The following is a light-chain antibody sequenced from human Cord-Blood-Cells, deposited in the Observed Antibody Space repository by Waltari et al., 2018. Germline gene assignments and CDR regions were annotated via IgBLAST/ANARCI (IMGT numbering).Light chain of an antibody. CDR3: QQYDNLSYT. V-gene: IGKV1-33*01. Sequence: DIQMTQSPSSLPASVGDRVTITCQASQDISNYLNWYQQKPGKAPKLLIYDASNLETGVPSRFSGSGSGTDFTFTISSLQPEDIATYYCQQYDNLSYTFGQGTKLEIK. J-gene: IGKJ2*01. CDR1: QDISNY. CDR2: DAS.